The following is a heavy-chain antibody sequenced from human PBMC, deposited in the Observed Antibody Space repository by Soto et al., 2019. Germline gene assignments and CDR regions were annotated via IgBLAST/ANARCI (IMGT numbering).Heavy chain of an antibody. CDR2: ISYDGSNK. J-gene: IGHJ4*02. CDR3: AKDGVNYYDSSGYYYDY. V-gene: IGHV3-30*18. CDR1: GFTFSSYG. Sequence: GGSLRLSCAASGFTFSSYGMHWVRQAPGKGLEWVAVISYDGSNKYYADSVKGRFTISRDNSKNTLYLQMNSRRAEDTAVYYCAKDGVNYYDSSGYYYDYWGQGTLDTVSS. D-gene: IGHD3-22*01.